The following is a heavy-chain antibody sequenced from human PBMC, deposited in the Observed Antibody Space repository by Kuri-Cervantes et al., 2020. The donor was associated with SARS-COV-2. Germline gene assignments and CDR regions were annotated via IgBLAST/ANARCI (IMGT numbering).Heavy chain of an antibody. CDR1: GGTFSSYA. CDR2: IIPILGTA. J-gene: IGHJ6*03. V-gene: IGHV1-69*04. D-gene: IGHD6-6*01. Sequence: SVKVSCKASGGTFSSYAISWVRQAPGQGLEWMGRIIPILGTANYAQKFQGRVTITADKSTSTAYMELSSLRSEDTAVYYCARDSSSPQLYYYYYYTDVWGKGTTVTVSS. CDR3: ARDSSSPQLYYYYYYTDV.